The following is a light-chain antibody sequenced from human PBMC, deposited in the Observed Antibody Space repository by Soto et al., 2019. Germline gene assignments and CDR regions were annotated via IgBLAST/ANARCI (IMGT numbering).Light chain of an antibody. Sequence: EIVLTQSPGTLSFSPGERATLSFRASQSVGSNYLAWYQQKPGQAPRLLIYGASSRATGIADRFSGSGSGTDFSLTISRLEAEDFAVYYCQKYGSSPRKFGQGTKVDIK. V-gene: IGKV3-20*01. CDR3: QKYGSSPRK. J-gene: IGKJ1*01. CDR1: QSVGSNY. CDR2: GAS.